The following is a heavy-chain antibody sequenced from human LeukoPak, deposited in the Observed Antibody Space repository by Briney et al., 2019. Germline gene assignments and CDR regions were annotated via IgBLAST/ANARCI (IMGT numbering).Heavy chain of an antibody. CDR2: IWYDGSNK. Sequence: GRSLRLSCAASGFTFSSYGMHWVRQAPGKGLEWVAVIWYDGSNKYYADSVKGRFTISRDNSKNTLYLQMNSLRAEDTAVYYCARGQQWLDPFGYWGQGTLVTVSS. D-gene: IGHD6-19*01. V-gene: IGHV3-33*01. J-gene: IGHJ4*02. CDR1: GFTFSSYG. CDR3: ARGQQWLDPFGY.